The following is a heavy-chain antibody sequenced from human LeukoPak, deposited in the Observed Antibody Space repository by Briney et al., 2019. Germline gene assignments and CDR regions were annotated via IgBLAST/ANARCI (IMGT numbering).Heavy chain of an antibody. D-gene: IGHD5-24*01. CDR1: GFTFSRIA. CDR3: ARDLAGYNSFDY. Sequence: GGSLRLSCAASGFTFSRIAMTWVRQAPGKGLEWVSSIYSGGSTYYTDSVKGRFTISRDNSKNTLYLQMNSLRAEDTAVYYCARDLAGYNSFDYWGQGTLVTVSS. J-gene: IGHJ4*02. V-gene: IGHV3-66*01. CDR2: IYSGGST.